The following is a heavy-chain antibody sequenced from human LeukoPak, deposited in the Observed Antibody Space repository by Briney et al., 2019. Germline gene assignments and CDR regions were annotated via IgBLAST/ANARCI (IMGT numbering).Heavy chain of an antibody. CDR3: ARGYCGGDCYSEDYYYYGMDV. D-gene: IGHD2-21*02. CDR1: GYTLTELS. CDR2: FDPEDGET. J-gene: IGHJ6*02. V-gene: IGHV1-24*01. Sequence: ASVKVSCKVSGYTLTELSMHWVRQAPGKGLEWMGGFDPEDGETIYAQKFQGRVTITADKSTSTAYMELSSPRSEDTAVYYCARGYCGGDCYSEDYYYYGMDVWGQGTTVTVSS.